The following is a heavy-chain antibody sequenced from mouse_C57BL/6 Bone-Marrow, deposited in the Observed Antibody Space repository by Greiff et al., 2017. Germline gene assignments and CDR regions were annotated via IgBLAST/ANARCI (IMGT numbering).Heavy chain of an antibody. D-gene: IGHD4-1*01. CDR1: GFTFSSYG. Sequence: EVQRVESGGDLVKPGGSLKLSCAASGFTFSSYGMSWVRQTPDKRLEWVATISSGGSYTYYPDSVKGRCTISRDNAKNTLYLQMSSLKSEDTAMYYCARRGNWDDYWGQGTTLTVSS. J-gene: IGHJ2*01. V-gene: IGHV5-6*01. CDR3: ARRGNWDDY. CDR2: ISSGGSYT.